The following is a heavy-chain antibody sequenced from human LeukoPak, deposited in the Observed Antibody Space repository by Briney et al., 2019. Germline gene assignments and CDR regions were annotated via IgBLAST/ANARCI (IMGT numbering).Heavy chain of an antibody. Sequence: SVKVSCKASGGTFSSYAISWVRQAPGQGLEWMGRIIPIFGTANYAQKFQGRVTITTDESTSTAYMELSSLRSEDTAVYYCAEDRHYGDYGYYYYYYMDVWGKGTTVTVSS. CDR1: GGTFSSYA. CDR3: AEDRHYGDYGYYYYYYMDV. CDR2: IIPIFGTA. V-gene: IGHV1-69*05. D-gene: IGHD4-17*01. J-gene: IGHJ6*03.